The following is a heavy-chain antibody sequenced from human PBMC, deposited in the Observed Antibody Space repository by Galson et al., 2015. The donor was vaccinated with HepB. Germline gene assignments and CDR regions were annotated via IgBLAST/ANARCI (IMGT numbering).Heavy chain of an antibody. D-gene: IGHD4-17*01. CDR3: ARGGDYNGWFHP. V-gene: IGHV1-69*01. CDR2: IIPIFGTA. J-gene: IGHJ5*02. CDR1: GGTFSSYA. Sequence: SCKASGGTFSSYAISWVRQAPGQGLEWMGGIIPIFGTANYAQKFQGRVTITADESTSTAYMELSSLRSEDTAVYYCARGGDYNGWFHPWGQGTLLTVSS.